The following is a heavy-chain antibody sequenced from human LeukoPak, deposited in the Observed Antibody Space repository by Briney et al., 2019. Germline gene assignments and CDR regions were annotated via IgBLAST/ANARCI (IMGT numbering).Heavy chain of an antibody. D-gene: IGHD4-23*01. V-gene: IGHV3-64*01. CDR3: ARLNSGNYNRGYLDY. CDR1: GFTFSSYA. CDR2: ISTNGGST. Sequence: GGSLRLSCAASGFTFSSYAMSWVRQAPGKGLEWVSAISTNGGSTNYANSVKGRFTISRDNSKNTLYLQMGSLKTEDMAVYYCARLNSGNYNRGYLDYWGQGTLVTVSS. J-gene: IGHJ4*02.